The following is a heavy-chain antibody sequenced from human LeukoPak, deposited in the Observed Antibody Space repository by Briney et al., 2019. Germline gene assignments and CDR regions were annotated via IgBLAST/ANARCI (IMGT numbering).Heavy chain of an antibody. J-gene: IGHJ4*02. CDR1: GFTFSSYS. CDR3: ARIDAYTAFDY. D-gene: IGHD5-24*01. V-gene: IGHV3-21*01. CDR2: ISSSSSYI. Sequence: PGGSLRLSCAASGFTFSSYSIIWVRQAPGRGLELVPSISSSSSYIFYEDSLKGRFTISRDNAKNSLFLQMNSLRVEDTAVYYCARIDAYTAFDYWGQGTLVTVSS.